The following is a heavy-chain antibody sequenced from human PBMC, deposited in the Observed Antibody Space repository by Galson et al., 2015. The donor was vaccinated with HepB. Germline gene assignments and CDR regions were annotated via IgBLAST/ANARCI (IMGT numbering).Heavy chain of an antibody. J-gene: IGHJ4*02. CDR3: VTPLAYCGGDCHPSLDY. V-gene: IGHV3-64D*06. Sequence: SLRLSCAASGFTFSSYAMHWVRQAPGKGLDYVSAIRSNGGSTYYADSVKGRFTISRDNSKNTLYLQMSSLRAEDMAVYYCVTPLAYCGGDCHPSLDYWGQGTLVTVSS. CDR1: GFTFSSYA. CDR2: IRSNGGST. D-gene: IGHD2-21*02.